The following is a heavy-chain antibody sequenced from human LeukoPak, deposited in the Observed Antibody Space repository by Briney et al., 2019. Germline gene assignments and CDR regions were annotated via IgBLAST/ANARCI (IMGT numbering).Heavy chain of an antibody. CDR1: GFTFSSYA. J-gene: IGHJ4*02. CDR2: ISGSGGNT. CDR3: AKGVDFWSGYFDY. D-gene: IGHD3-3*01. V-gene: IGHV3-23*01. Sequence: GGSLRLSCAASGFTFSSYAMSWVRQAPGKGLEWVPAISGSGGNTYYADSVKGRFTISRDNSKNTLYLQINGLRAEDTAVYYCAKGVDFWSGYFDYWGQGTLVTVSS.